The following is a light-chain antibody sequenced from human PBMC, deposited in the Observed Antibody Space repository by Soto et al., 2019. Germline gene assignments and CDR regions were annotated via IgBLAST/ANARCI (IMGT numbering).Light chain of an antibody. V-gene: IGKV1D-12*01. CDR2: DAS. CDR3: QQTYSFPFT. Sequence: DIQMTQSPSSVSASVGDRVTITCRASQGISSSEAWYQQKPGKAPNLLIYDASSLQRGVPSRFSGSGSGTNFTLTISSLQPEDFATYHCQQTYSFPFTFGPGTKVDIK. CDR1: QGISSS. J-gene: IGKJ3*01.